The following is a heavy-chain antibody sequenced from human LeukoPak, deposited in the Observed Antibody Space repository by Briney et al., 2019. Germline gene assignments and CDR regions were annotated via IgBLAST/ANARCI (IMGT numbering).Heavy chain of an antibody. Sequence: GGSLRLSCAASGFTFDDYGMSWVRQAPGKGLEWVANIKQDGSEKYYVDSVKGRFTISRDNAKNSLYLQMNSLRAEDTAVYYCALIDYWGQGTLVTVSS. CDR1: GFTFDDYG. CDR2: IKQDGSEK. V-gene: IGHV3-7*01. CDR3: ALIDY. J-gene: IGHJ4*02.